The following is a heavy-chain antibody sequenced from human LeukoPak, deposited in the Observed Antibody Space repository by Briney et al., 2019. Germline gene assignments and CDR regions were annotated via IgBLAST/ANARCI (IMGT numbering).Heavy chain of an antibody. D-gene: IGHD3-3*01. V-gene: IGHV1-69*13. CDR3: ARDRGVTIFGVVLENNWFDP. J-gene: IGHJ5*02. CDR1: GGTFSRFA. CDR2: IIPIFGPA. Sequence: ASVKVSCKTSGGTFSRFAISWVRQAPGQGLEWMGGIIPIFGPANYAQKFQGRVTITADESTSTAYMELSSLRSEDTAVYYCARDRGVTIFGVVLENNWFDPWGQGTLVTVSS.